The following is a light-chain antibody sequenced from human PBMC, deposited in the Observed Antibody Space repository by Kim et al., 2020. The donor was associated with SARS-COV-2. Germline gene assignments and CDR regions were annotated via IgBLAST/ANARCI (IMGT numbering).Light chain of an antibody. J-gene: IGLJ1*01. CDR3: QAWDSSSDAYV. CDR1: KLGDKY. CDR2: QDT. Sequence: SYELTQPPSVSVSPGQTASITCSGDKLGDKYASWYQQKPVQSPLLVIYQDTKRPSGIPERFSGSNSGNTATLTIGGTQAMDEADYYCQAWDSSSDAYVFG. V-gene: IGLV3-1*01.